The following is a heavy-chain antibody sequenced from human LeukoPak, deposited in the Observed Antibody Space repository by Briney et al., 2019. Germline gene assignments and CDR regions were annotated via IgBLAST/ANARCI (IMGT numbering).Heavy chain of an antibody. CDR2: IKKDGSEK. D-gene: IGHD3-16*01. Sequence: GGSLRLSCAASGFTFSSSWMKWVRQAPGKGLESVAVIKKDGSEKLYVDSVKGRFAISRDNAKNSLYLQMNNVRAEDTAVYFCAAHTHSGYWGQGALVTVSS. CDR3: AAHTHSGY. CDR1: GFTFSSSW. V-gene: IGHV3-7*05. J-gene: IGHJ4*02.